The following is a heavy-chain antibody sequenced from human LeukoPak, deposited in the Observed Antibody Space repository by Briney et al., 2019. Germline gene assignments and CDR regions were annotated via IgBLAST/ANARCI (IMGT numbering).Heavy chain of an antibody. Sequence: PGGSLRLSCAASGFTFSSYSMNWGRQAPGKGLEWVSSISSSSSYIYYADSVKGRFTISRDKDKNSLYLQMNSLRAEDTAVYYCARDGGARYYYGSGSYSIDYWGQGTLVTVSS. CDR3: ARDGGARYYYGSGSYSIDY. D-gene: IGHD3-10*01. CDR1: GFTFSSYS. CDR2: ISSSSSYI. J-gene: IGHJ4*02. V-gene: IGHV3-21*01.